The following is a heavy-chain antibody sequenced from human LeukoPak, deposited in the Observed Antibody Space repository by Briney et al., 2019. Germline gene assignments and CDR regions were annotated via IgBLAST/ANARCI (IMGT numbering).Heavy chain of an antibody. D-gene: IGHD3-3*01. CDR2: IFYSGST. V-gene: IGHV4-39*01. CDR3: ARNAFWSGYYTFDY. CDR1: GGSISSSSYY. Sequence: SETLSLTCTVSGGSISSSSYYWGWIRQPPGKGLEWIGSIFYSGSTYYNPSLKSRVTISVDTSKNQFSLKLSSVTAADTAVYYCARNAFWSGYYTFDYWGQGTLVTVSS. J-gene: IGHJ4*02.